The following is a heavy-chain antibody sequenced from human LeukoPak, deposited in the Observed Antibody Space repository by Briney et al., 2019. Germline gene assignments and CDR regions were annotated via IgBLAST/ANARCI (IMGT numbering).Heavy chain of an antibody. J-gene: IGHJ4*02. V-gene: IGHV1-69*04. CDR1: GGTFSSYA. Sequence: ASVNVSCKASGGTFSSYAISWVRQAPGQGLEWMGRIIPILGIANYAQKFQGRVTITADKSTSTAYMELSSLRSEDTAVYYCARVAGGYYYDSSGYFDYWGQGTLVTVSS. CDR3: ARVAGGYYYDSSGYFDY. D-gene: IGHD3-22*01. CDR2: IIPILGIA.